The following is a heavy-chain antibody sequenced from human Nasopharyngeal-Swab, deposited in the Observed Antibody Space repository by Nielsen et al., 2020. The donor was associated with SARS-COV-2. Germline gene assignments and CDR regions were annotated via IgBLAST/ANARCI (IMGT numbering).Heavy chain of an antibody. CDR3: ARETKWYLDQ. D-gene: IGHD1-14*01. CDR2: ISYDGSNK. Sequence: GESLKISCAASGFTFSSHAVHWVRQAPGKGLEWAALISYDGSNKYYADSVKGRFTISRDNSKNTLYLQLNSLRTEDTAVYYCARETKWYLDQWGQGTLVTVSS. CDR1: GFTFSSHA. J-gene: IGHJ4*02. V-gene: IGHV3-30*04.